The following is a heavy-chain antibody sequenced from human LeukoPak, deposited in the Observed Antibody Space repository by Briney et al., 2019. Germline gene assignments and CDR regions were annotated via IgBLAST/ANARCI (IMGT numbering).Heavy chain of an antibody. CDR1: GGSISNDY. CDR2: IYYSGSA. Sequence: SETLSLTCSVSGGSISNDYWSWIRLPPGKGLEWIGYIYYSGSANYNPSLSNRVTISVDTSKNQFSLRLSSVTAADTAVYYCARDRTGNTWFAPWGQGTLVTVSS. J-gene: IGHJ5*02. D-gene: IGHD1-1*01. V-gene: IGHV4-59*01. CDR3: ARDRTGNTWFAP.